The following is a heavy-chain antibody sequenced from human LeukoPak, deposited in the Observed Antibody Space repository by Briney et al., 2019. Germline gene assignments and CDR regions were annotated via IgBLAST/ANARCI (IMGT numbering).Heavy chain of an antibody. CDR1: GGTFSSYA. J-gene: IGHJ4*02. CDR3: ARDFHGGADQLPYYFDY. Sequence: ASVKVSCKASGGTFSSYAISWVRQAPGQGLEWMGGIIPIFGTANYAQKFQGRVTITADESTSTAYMELSSLRSEDTAVYYCARDFHGGADQLPYYFDYWGQGTLVTVSS. D-gene: IGHD2-2*01. CDR2: IIPIFGTA. V-gene: IGHV1-69*13.